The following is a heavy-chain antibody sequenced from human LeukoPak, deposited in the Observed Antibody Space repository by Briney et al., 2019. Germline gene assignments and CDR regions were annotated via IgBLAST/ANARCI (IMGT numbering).Heavy chain of an antibody. CDR3: AYRNSGSYNEDAFDI. CDR2: IIPIFGTA. V-gene: IGHV1-69*13. D-gene: IGHD1-26*01. CDR1: GGTFSSYA. Sequence: GASVKVSCKASGGTFSSYAISWVRQAPGQGLEWMGGIIPIFGTANYAQKFQGRVTITADESTSTAYMELSSLRSEDTAVYYCAYRNSGSYNEDAFDIWGQGTMVTVSS. J-gene: IGHJ3*02.